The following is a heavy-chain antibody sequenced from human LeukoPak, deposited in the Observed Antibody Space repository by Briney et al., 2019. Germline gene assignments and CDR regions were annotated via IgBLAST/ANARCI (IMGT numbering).Heavy chain of an antibody. J-gene: IGHJ6*02. D-gene: IGHD1-26*01. CDR2: MNPNSGNT. CDR3: ARVSGSYYYYYYGMDV. CDR1: GYTFTSYD. V-gene: IGHV1-8*01. Sequence: GASVKVSCKASGYTFTSYDINWVRQATGQGLEWMGWMNPNSGNTGYAQKFQGRVTMTGNTSISTAYMELSSLRSEDTAVYYCARVSGSYYYYYYGMDVWGQGTTVTVSS.